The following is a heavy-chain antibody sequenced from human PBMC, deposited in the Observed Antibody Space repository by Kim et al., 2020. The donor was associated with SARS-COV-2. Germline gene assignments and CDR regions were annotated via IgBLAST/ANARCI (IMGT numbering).Heavy chain of an antibody. J-gene: IGHJ6*03. CDR1: GGSFSGYY. Sequence: SETLSLTCAVYGGSFSGYYWSWIRQPPGKGLEWIGEINHSGSTNYNPSLKSRVTISVDTSKNQFSLKLSSVTAADTAVYYCAREGVRGDFWSGYSRSARDYYYYYYMDVWGKGTTVTVSS. CDR3: AREGVRGDFWSGYSRSARDYYYYYYMDV. D-gene: IGHD3-3*01. V-gene: IGHV4-34*01. CDR2: INHSGST.